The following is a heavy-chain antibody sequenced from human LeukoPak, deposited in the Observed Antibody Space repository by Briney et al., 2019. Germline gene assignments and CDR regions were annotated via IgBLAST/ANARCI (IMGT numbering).Heavy chain of an antibody. CDR2: ISSSSYI. CDR1: GFTFSSYS. CDR3: ARDFMIAAVFDY. V-gene: IGHV3-21*01. Sequence: GGSLRLSCAASGFTFSSYSMNWVRQAPGKGLEWVSSISSSSYIYYADSVKGRFTISRDNAKNSLYLQMNSLRAEDTAVYYCARDFMIAAVFDYWGQGTLVTVSS. D-gene: IGHD6-13*01. J-gene: IGHJ4*02.